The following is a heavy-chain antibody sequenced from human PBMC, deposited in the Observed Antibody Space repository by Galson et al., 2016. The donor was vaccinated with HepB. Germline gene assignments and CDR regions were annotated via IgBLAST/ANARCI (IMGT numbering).Heavy chain of an antibody. CDR3: ARNNVGGYYYGSGSFGY. V-gene: IGHV4-38-2*01. Sequence: SETLSLTCAVSGYSISSGYYWGWIRQPPGKGLKWIGSIYHSGSAYYNPSLKSRVTISIDTSKDQFSLNLSSVTAADTAVYYCARNNVGGYYYGSGSFGYWGQGTLVTVSS. J-gene: IGHJ4*02. CDR2: IYHSGSA. D-gene: IGHD3-10*01. CDR1: GYSISSGYY.